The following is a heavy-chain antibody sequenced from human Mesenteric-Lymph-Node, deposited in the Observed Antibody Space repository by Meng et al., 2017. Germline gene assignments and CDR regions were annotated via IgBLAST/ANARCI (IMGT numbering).Heavy chain of an antibody. D-gene: IGHD3-22*01. CDR2: ISPDGTGK. CDR3: AKEGQSSGFAGIFDN. CDR1: GST. J-gene: IGHJ4*02. Sequence: GGSLRLSCAASGSTIHWVRQAPGKGLEWAAAISPDGTGKFYVDSVKGRFTISRDNSENTVFLYMDSLTTDDTAVYYCAKEGQSSGFAGIFDNWGQGTLVTVSS. V-gene: IGHV3-30*07.